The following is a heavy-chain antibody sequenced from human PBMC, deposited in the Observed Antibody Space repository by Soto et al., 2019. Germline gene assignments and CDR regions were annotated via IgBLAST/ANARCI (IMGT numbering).Heavy chain of an antibody. CDR3: ARDVVSEMVMTHKHNWFDP. CDR2: INPSGGST. D-gene: IGHD2-21*01. J-gene: IGHJ5*02. V-gene: IGHV1-46*03. CDR1: GYTFTSYY. Sequence: ASVKVSCKASGYTFTSYYMHWVRQAPGQGLEWMGIINPSGGSTSYAQKFQGRVTMTRDTSTSTVYMELSSLRSEDTAVYYCARDVVSEMVMTHKHNWFDPWGQGTLVTVSS.